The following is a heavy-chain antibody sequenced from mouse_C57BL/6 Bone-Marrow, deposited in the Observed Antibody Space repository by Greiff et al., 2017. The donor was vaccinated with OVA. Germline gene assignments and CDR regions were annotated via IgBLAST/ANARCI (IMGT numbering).Heavy chain of an antibody. CDR3: AREGAVAYYFDY. D-gene: IGHD1-1*01. Sequence: EVQLQESGPVLVKPGASVKMSCKASGYTFTDYYMNWVKQSHGKSLEWIGVINPYNGGTSYNQKFKGKATLTVDKSSSTAYMELNSLTSEDSAVYCCAREGAVAYYFDYWGQGTTLTVSS. CDR2: INPYNGGT. CDR1: GYTFTDYY. V-gene: IGHV1-19*01. J-gene: IGHJ2*01.